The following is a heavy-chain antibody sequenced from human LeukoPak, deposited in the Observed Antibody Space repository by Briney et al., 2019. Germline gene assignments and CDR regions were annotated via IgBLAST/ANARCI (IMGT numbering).Heavy chain of an antibody. CDR2: ISGSGGST. D-gene: IGHD6-13*01. V-gene: IGHV3-23*01. CDR3: AKAPKGQQGYDY. J-gene: IGHJ4*02. CDR1: GFTFSSYA. Sequence: GGSLRLSCAASGFTFSSYAMSWVRQAPGKGLEWVSDISGSGGSTYYADSVKGRFTISRDNAKNTLYLQMNSLRAEDTAVYYCAKAPKGQQGYDYWGQGTLVTVSS.